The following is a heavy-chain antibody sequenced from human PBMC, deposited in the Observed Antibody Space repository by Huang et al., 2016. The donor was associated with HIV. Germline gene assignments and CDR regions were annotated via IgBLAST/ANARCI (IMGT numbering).Heavy chain of an antibody. CDR1: GFSVRHNY. V-gene: IGHV3-53*01. CDR2: IYRGGDT. CDR3: AGVWKVLPRGNWYFDL. Sequence: EVQLVESGGGLIQPGGSLRLSCAASGFSVRHNYMSGVRQTQGKGLEWVSGIYRGGDTYYTDSVKGRFTVSRDNSENTVSLQMTSLRVEDTALYFCAGVWKVLPRGNWYFDLWGRGTLVTVSS. J-gene: IGHJ2*01. D-gene: IGHD1-1*01.